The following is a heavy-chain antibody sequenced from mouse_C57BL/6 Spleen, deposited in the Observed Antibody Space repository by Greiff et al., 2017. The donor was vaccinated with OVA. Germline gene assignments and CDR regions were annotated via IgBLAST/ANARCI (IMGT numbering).Heavy chain of an antibody. CDR3: AKAYGSVYWYFDV. J-gene: IGHJ1*03. V-gene: IGHV2-5*01. CDR2: IWRGGST. CDR1: GFSLTSYG. D-gene: IGHD1-1*01. Sequence: VKLVESGPGLVQPSQSLSITCTVSGFSLTSYGVHWVRQSPGKGLEWLGVIWRGGSTDYNAAFMSRLSITKDNSKSQVFFKMNSLQADDTAIYYCAKAYGSVYWYFDVWGTGTTVTVSS.